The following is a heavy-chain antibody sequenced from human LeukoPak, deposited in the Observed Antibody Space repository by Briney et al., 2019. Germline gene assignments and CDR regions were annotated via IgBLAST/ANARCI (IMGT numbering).Heavy chain of an antibody. V-gene: IGHV3-21*01. CDR1: GFTFSSYS. Sequence: SGGSLRLSCAASGFTFSSYSMNWVRQAPGKGLEWVSSISSSSYIYYADSVKGRFTISRDNAKNSLYLQMNSLRAEDTAVYYCARLMGIAARPGTFYYYGMDVWGQGTTVTVSS. CDR3: ARLMGIAARPGTFYYYGMDV. J-gene: IGHJ6*02. CDR2: ISSSSYI. D-gene: IGHD6-6*01.